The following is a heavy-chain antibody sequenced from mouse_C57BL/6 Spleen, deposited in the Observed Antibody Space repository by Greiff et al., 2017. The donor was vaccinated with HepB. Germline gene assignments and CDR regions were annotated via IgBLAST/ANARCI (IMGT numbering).Heavy chain of an antibody. Sequence: VQLQQSGAELVRPGASVTLSCKASGYTFTDYEMHWVKQTPVHGLEWIGAIDPETGGTAYNQKFKGKAILTADKSSSTAYMELRSLTSEDSAVYYWTKGGDGNYDAMDYWGQGTSVTVSS. CDR1: GYTFTDYE. CDR3: TKGGDGNYDAMDY. D-gene: IGHD2-1*01. J-gene: IGHJ4*01. CDR2: IDPETGGT. V-gene: IGHV1-15*01.